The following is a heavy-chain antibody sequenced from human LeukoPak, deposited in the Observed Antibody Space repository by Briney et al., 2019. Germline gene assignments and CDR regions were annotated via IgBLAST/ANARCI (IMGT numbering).Heavy chain of an antibody. D-gene: IGHD3-3*01. CDR1: GFTVSSNY. J-gene: IGHJ4*02. CDR2: IYSGGST. CDR3: ARVATYYDFWSGYYVQGDFDY. Sequence: PGGSLRLPCAASGFTVSSNYMSWVRQAPGKGLEWVSVIYSGGSTYYADSVKGRFTISRDNSKNTLYLQMNSLRAEDTAVYYCARVATYYDFWSGYYVQGDFDYWGQGPLVTVSS. V-gene: IGHV3-53*01.